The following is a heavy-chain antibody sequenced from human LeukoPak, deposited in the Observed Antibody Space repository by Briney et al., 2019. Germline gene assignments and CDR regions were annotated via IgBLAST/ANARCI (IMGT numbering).Heavy chain of an antibody. J-gene: IGHJ4*02. CDR3: AKGLNSGSQPTDY. D-gene: IGHD3-10*01. Sequence: PGGSLRLSCAASGFTFSGYAMSWVRQAPEKGLEWVSAISGSGGSTYSADSVKGRFTISRDNSKNTLYLQMNSLRSEDTAVYYCAKGLNSGSQPTDYWGQGTLVTVSS. V-gene: IGHV3-23*01. CDR1: GFTFSGYA. CDR2: ISGSGGST.